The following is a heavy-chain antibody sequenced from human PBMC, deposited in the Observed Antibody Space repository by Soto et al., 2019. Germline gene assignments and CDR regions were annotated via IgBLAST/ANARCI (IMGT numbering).Heavy chain of an antibody. CDR2: ISYDGSNK. D-gene: IGHD3-3*01. Sequence: GGSLRLSCAASGFTFSSYAMHWVRQAPGKGLEWVAVISYDGSNKYYADSVKGRFTISRDNSKNTLYLQMNSLRAEDTAVYYCARGEKPSITIFGVVIIHSIDYWGQGTLVTVSS. CDR3: ARGEKPSITIFGVVIIHSIDY. CDR1: GFTFSSYA. V-gene: IGHV3-30-3*01. J-gene: IGHJ4*02.